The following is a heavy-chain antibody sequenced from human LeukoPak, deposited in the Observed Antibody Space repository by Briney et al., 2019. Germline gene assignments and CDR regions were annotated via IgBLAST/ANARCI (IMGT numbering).Heavy chain of an antibody. J-gene: IGHJ4*02. CDR3: ARDRSSSWHPYYFDY. V-gene: IGHV3-11*01. Sequence: GGSLRLSCAASGFTFNDYYMSWIRQAPGKGLEWVSYISSSGSTIYYADSVKGRFTISRDNAKNSLYLQMNSLRAEDTAVYYCARDRSSSWHPYYFDYWGQGTLVTVSS. CDR2: ISSSGSTI. D-gene: IGHD6-13*01. CDR1: GFTFNDYY.